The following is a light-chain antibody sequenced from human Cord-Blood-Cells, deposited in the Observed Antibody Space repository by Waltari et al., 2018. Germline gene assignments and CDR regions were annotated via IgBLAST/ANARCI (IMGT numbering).Light chain of an antibody. Sequence: EIVMTQSPATLSESPGERATLSCRASQSVSSNLAWYQQKPGQAPRLLISGASTRATGIPARFSGSGSGTEFTLTISSLQSEDFAVYYCQQYNNWPLTFGGGTKVEIK. CDR2: GAS. V-gene: IGKV3-15*01. CDR3: QQYNNWPLT. CDR1: QSVSSN. J-gene: IGKJ4*01.